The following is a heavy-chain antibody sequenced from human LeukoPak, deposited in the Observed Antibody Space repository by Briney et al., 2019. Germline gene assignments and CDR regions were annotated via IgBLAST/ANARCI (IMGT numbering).Heavy chain of an antibody. CDR3: ARDVLQRH. V-gene: IGHV3-48*03. CDR1: GFTFSTFD. D-gene: IGHD2/OR15-2a*01. Sequence: SLRLSCAASGFTFSTFDMNWVRQAPGKGLEWVSYISSSGSSIYYADSVKGRFTISRDNAKNSLFLQMDSLRAEDTAVYYCARDVLQRHWGQGTLVTVSS. J-gene: IGHJ4*02. CDR2: ISSSGSSI.